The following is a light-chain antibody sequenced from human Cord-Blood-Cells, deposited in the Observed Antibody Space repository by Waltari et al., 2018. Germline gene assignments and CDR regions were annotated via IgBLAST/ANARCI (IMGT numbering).Light chain of an antibody. V-gene: IGKV3-11*01. CDR2: DAA. J-gene: IGKJ1*01. CDR3: QQRSNWPRT. Sequence: EIVLIQSPATLSLCTGEKATLSCRASQRVSSYLAWYQQKPGQAPRLLIYDAANRATGIPARFSGSGSGTDFTLTISSLEPEDFAVYYCQQRSNWPRTFGQGTKVEIK. CDR1: QRVSSY.